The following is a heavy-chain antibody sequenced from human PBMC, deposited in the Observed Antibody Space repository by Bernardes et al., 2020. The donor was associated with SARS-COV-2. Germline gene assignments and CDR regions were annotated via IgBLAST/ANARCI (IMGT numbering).Heavy chain of an antibody. CDR3: ARQTYYSNSGSFGLDS. Sequence: SETLSLTCTVSGGSISSGRYYWNWIRQPAGKGLEWIGRTHTSGSTTYSSSLKSRASISVDTSKNHLSLRLRSVTAADTALYFCARQTYYSNSGSFGLDSWGQGTLVTVSS. V-gene: IGHV4-61*02. CDR2: THTSGST. J-gene: IGHJ4*02. D-gene: IGHD3-10*01. CDR1: GGSISSGRYY.